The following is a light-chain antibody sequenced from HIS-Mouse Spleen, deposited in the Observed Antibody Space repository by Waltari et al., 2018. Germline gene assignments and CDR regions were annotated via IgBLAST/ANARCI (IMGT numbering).Light chain of an antibody. CDR1: QSVSSY. J-gene: IGKJ5*01. CDR3: QQRSNWQIT. Sequence: IVLTQSPATLSLSPGERANLSCRASQSVSSYLAWYQQKPGQAPRLLIYDASNRATGIPARFSGSGSGTDFTLTISSLEPEDFAVYYCQQRSNWQITFGQGTRLEIK. V-gene: IGKV3-11*01. CDR2: DAS.